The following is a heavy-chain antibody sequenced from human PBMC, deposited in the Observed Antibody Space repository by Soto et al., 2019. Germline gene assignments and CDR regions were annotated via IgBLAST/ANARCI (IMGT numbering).Heavy chain of an antibody. J-gene: IGHJ4*02. CDR3: AREDGSGDFDY. CDR1: GFTFSTYR. V-gene: IGHV3-21*01. Sequence: EVQLVESGGGLVKPGGSLRLSCAASGFTFSTYRMNWVRQAPGKGLEWVSFISSSSTYIYYADSVQGRFTISRDNAKKSLNLQMNSLRAEDTAVYYCAREDGSGDFDYWGQGTLVTVSS. CDR2: ISSSSTYI. D-gene: IGHD6-19*01.